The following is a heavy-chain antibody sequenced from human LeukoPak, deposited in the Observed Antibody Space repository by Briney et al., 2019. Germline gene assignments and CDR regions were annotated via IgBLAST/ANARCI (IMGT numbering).Heavy chain of an antibody. V-gene: IGHV1-8*01. J-gene: IGHJ4*02. Sequence: ASVKVSCKASGYTFTSYDINWVRQATGQGLGWMGWMNPNSGNTGYAQKFQGRVTMTRNTSISTAYMELSSLRSEDTAVYYCARVRRWLQSGGDYWGQGTLVTVSS. CDR1: GYTFTSYD. CDR3: ARVRRWLQSGGDY. D-gene: IGHD5-24*01. CDR2: MNPNSGNT.